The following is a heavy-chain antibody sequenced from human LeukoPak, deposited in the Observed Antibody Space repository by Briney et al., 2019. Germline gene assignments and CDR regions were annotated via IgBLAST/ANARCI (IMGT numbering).Heavy chain of an antibody. J-gene: IGHJ3*01. CDR3: ARDDYGVFDAFDV. V-gene: IGHV4-4*08. D-gene: IGHD3-16*01. Sequence: PSGTLSLTCTVSGGSITSHFWTWIRQAPGKGLEWVGYVSKSGSTNYNPSLQSRITISVDTSKNQFFLKLTSMTAADTAVYFCARDDYGVFDAFDVWGQGTVVTVSS. CDR2: VSKSGST. CDR1: GGSITSHF.